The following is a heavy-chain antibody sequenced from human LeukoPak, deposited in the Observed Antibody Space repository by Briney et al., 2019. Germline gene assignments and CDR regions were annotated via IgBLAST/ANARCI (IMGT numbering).Heavy chain of an antibody. CDR1: GYTFTTYY. D-gene: IGHD3-9*01. CDR2: INPSGGST. Sequence: ASVKVSCKASGYTFTTYYIHWVRQAPGQGLEWMGIINPSGGSTSYTQKCQGRVTMIRDTSTTTVYMELSSLRSEDTAVYYCAKGTKAHILTAYMRDRWFDPWGQGTLVTVSS. CDR3: AKGTKAHILTAYMRDRWFDP. J-gene: IGHJ5*02. V-gene: IGHV1-46*01.